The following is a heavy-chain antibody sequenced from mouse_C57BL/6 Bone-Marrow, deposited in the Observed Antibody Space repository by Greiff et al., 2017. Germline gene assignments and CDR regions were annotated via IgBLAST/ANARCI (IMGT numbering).Heavy chain of an antibody. Sequence: EVKLMESGAELVRPGASVTLSCTASGFNIKDGYMHWVKQRPEQGLEWIGWIDPENGDTEYASKFQGKATITADTSSNTAYLQLSSLTSEDTAVYCCTTIITTGYWGQGTTLTVSS. V-gene: IGHV14-4*01. CDR1: GFNIKDGY. D-gene: IGHD1-2*01. J-gene: IGHJ2*01. CDR3: TTIITTGY. CDR2: IDPENGDT.